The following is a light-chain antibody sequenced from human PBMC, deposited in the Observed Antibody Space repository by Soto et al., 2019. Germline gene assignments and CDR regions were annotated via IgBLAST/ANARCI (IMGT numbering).Light chain of an antibody. CDR1: QTIGRNY. J-gene: IGKJ1*01. V-gene: IGKV3-20*01. CDR3: QQYGSSPPVT. Sequence: EIVLTQSPGTLSLSPGETATLSCRASQTIGRNYLAWYQQKPGQAPRLLIFGTSTRATGIPDRFSGSGSGTDFTLSISRLEPEDFAVYYCQQYGSSPPVTFGQGTKVEIK. CDR2: GTS.